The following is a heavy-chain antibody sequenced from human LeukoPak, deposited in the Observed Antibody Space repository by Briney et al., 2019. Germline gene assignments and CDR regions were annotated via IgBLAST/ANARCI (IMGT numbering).Heavy chain of an antibody. CDR3: ARHAYGSGSYYSRYYYYYGMDV. D-gene: IGHD3-10*01. Sequence: SETLSLTCAVYGGSFSGYYWSWICQPPGKGLEWIGEINHSGSTNYNPSLKSRVTISVDTSKNQFSLKLSSVTAADTAVYYCARHAYGSGSYYSRYYYYYGMDVWGQGTTVTVSS. V-gene: IGHV4-34*01. CDR2: INHSGST. CDR1: GGSFSGYY. J-gene: IGHJ6*02.